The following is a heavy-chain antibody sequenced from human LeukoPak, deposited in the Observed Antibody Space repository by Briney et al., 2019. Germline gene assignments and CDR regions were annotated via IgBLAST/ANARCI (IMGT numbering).Heavy chain of an antibody. CDR3: ASEKQYSSGWYATFDY. D-gene: IGHD6-19*01. Sequence: SGGSLRLSCAASGFTLSSYAMSWVRQAPGKGLEWVSAISGSGGSTYYADSVKGRFTISRDNSKNTLYLQMNSLRAEDTAVYYCASEKQYSSGWYATFDYWGQGTLVTVSS. V-gene: IGHV3-23*01. CDR2: ISGSGGST. CDR1: GFTLSSYA. J-gene: IGHJ4*02.